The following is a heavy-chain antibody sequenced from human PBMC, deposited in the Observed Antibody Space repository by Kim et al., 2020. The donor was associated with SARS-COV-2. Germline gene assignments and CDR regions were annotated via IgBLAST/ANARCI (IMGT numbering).Heavy chain of an antibody. J-gene: IGHJ5*02. CDR2: IDPSDSYT. V-gene: IGHV5-10-1*01. CDR3: ARDPIAAAGNEGAFDP. Sequence: GESLKISCKGSGYSFTSYWISWVRQMPGKGLEWMGRIDPSDSYTNYSPSFQGHVTISADKSISTAYLQWSSLKASDTAMYYCARDPIAAAGNEGAFDPWGQGTLVTVSS. CDR1: GYSFTSYW. D-gene: IGHD6-13*01.